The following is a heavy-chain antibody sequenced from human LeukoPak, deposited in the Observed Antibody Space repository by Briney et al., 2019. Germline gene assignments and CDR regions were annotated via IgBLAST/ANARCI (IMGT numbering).Heavy chain of an antibody. Sequence: SGGSLRLSCATSGFTFSSYGMHWVRQAPGKGLEWVAVIWYDGSNIHYADSVQGRFTISRDSSKNMLYLQMNSLRAEDTAVYYCANGYYYGSGSYYKEAFDIWGQGTMVTVSS. V-gene: IGHV3-30*02. J-gene: IGHJ3*02. D-gene: IGHD3-10*01. CDR2: IWYDGSNI. CDR3: ANGYYYGSGSYYKEAFDI. CDR1: GFTFSSYG.